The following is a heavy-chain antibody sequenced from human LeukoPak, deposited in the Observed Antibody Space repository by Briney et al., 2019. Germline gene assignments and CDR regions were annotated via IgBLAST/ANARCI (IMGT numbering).Heavy chain of an antibody. CDR2: IHFSGST. CDR3: ARRAYCSGTSCYPFDF. Sequence: PSETLSLTCTVSGGSITGYFWSWIRQPPGKGLEWIGYIHFSGSTSYNPSLKGRVTISVDTSKNQYSLRLTSVTAADTALYYCARRAYCSGTSCYPFDFWGQGTLVTVSS. V-gene: IGHV4-59*01. D-gene: IGHD2-2*01. CDR1: GGSITGYF. J-gene: IGHJ4*02.